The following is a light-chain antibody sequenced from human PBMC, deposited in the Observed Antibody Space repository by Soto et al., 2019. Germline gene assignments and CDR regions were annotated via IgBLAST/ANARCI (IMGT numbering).Light chain of an antibody. Sequence: DIQMTQSPSTLSASVGDRVTITCRASQSISSWLAWYQQKPGKAPKILIYKASSLESGVPSRFSGSGSGTEFTLTISSLQTDEFATYYCQQYNSPWKFGQGTKVEIK. J-gene: IGKJ1*01. V-gene: IGKV1-5*03. CDR1: QSISSW. CDR3: QQYNSPWK. CDR2: KAS.